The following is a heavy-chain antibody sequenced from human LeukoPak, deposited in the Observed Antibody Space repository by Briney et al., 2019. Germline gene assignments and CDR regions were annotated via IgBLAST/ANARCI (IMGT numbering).Heavy chain of an antibody. D-gene: IGHD6-13*01. CDR2: ISSSSSYI. V-gene: IGHV3-21*01. CDR3: ARVAAAGKGFDY. J-gene: IGHJ4*02. CDR1: GFTFSSYS. Sequence: PGGSLRLSCAASGFTFSSYSMNWVRQAPGKGLEWVSSISSSSSYIYYADSVKGRFTISRENAKNSLYLQMNSLRAGDTAVYYCARVAAAGKGFDYWGQGTLVTVSS.